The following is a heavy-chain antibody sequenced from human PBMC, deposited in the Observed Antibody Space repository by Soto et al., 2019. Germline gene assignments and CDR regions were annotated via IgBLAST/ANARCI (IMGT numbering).Heavy chain of an antibody. CDR1: GYTFTCYY. Sequence: ASVKVSCKASGYTFTCYYMHWVRQAPGQGLEWMGWINPNSGGTNYAQKFQGWVTMTRDTSISTAYMELSRLRSDDTAVYYCASAGGYCSSTRCSDVVYWGQGTLVTVSS. CDR3: ASAGGYCSSTRCSDVVY. J-gene: IGHJ4*02. V-gene: IGHV1-2*04. CDR2: INPNSGGT. D-gene: IGHD2-2*01.